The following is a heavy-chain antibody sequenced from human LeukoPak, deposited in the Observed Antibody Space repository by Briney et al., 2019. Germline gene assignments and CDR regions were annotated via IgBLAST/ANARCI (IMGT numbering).Heavy chain of an antibody. Sequence: XXTLXLTCAVYGGSFSGYYWSWIRQPPGKGLEWIGEINHSGSTNYNPSLKSRVTISVDTSKNQFSLKLSSVTAADTAVYYCARGREYCSGGSCYSLGHSVGFDYWGQGTLVTVSS. CDR2: INHSGST. D-gene: IGHD2-15*01. V-gene: IGHV4-34*01. CDR3: ARGREYCSGGSCYSLGHSVGFDY. J-gene: IGHJ4*02. CDR1: GGSFSGYY.